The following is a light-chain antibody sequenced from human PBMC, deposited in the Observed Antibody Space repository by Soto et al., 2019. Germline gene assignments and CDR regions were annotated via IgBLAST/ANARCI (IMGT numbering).Light chain of an antibody. CDR3: QQYNSWWT. CDR1: QSISSW. V-gene: IGKV1-5*01. CDR2: DAS. Sequence: DIPMTQSPSTLSASVGDRVTITCRASQSISSWLAWYQQKPGKAPKLLIYDASSLESGVPSRFSGSGSGTEFTLTISGLQPDDFATYYCQQYNSWWTFGQGTKVEIK. J-gene: IGKJ1*01.